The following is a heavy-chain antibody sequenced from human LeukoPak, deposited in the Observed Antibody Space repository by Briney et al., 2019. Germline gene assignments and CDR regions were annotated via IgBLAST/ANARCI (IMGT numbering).Heavy chain of an antibody. D-gene: IGHD4-17*01. J-gene: IGHJ4*02. CDR3: ARVPVSLGGFDYGDYWHY. Sequence: LWASVKVSCKASGYTFTGYYMHWVRQAPGQGLEWMGWINPNSGGTNYAQKFQGRVTMTRDTSISTAYMELSRLRSDDTAVYYCARVPVSLGGFDYGDYWHYWGQGTLVTVSS. CDR2: INPNSGGT. CDR1: GYTFTGYY. V-gene: IGHV1-2*02.